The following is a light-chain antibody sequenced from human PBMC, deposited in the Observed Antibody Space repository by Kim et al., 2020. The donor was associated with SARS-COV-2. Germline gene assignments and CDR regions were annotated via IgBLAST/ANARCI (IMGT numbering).Light chain of an antibody. CDR3: NSRDSSGNHLRV. J-gene: IGLJ2*01. CDR2: GKN. Sequence: SSELTQDPAVSVALGQTVRITCQGDSLRSYYASWYQQKPGQAPVLVIYGKNNRPSGIPDRFSGSSSGNTASLTITGAQAEDEADYYCNSRDSSGNHLRVFGGGTKLTFL. CDR1: SLRSYY. V-gene: IGLV3-19*01.